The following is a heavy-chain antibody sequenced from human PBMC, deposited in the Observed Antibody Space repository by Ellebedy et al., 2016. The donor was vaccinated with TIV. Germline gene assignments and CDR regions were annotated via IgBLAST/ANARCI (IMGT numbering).Heavy chain of an antibody. CDR3: ARERITMVRGVSRLRYFDY. CDR1: GGSFSGYY. V-gene: IGHV4-34*01. CDR2: INHSGST. J-gene: IGHJ4*02. Sequence: SETLSLTXAVYGGSFSGYYWSWIRQPPGKGLEWIGEINHSGSTNYNPSLKSRVTISVDTSKNQFSLKLSSVTAADTAVYYCARERITMVRGVSRLRYFDYWGQGTLVTVSS. D-gene: IGHD3-10*01.